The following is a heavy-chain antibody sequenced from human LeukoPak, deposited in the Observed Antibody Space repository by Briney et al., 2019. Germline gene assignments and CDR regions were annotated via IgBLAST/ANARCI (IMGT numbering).Heavy chain of an antibody. CDR3: AKDGCSGGSCAYFDY. Sequence: GGSLRLSCAASGFTFSSYAMSWVRQAPGKGLEWVSAISGSGGSTYYADSVKGRFTISRDNSKNTLYLQMNSLRAEDTALYYCAKDGCSGGSCAYFDYWGQGTLVTLSS. V-gene: IGHV3-23*01. CDR2: ISGSGGST. J-gene: IGHJ4*02. CDR1: GFTFSSYA. D-gene: IGHD2-15*01.